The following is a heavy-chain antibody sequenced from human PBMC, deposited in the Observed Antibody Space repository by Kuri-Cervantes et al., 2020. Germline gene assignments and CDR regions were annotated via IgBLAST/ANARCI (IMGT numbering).Heavy chain of an antibody. V-gene: IGHV4-4*07. Sequence: GSLRLSCSVSGGFISSYYWSWIRQPAGKGLEWIGRIYSSGSTSYNPPLKSRVNISVDKSKKQFSLKLSSVTAADTAVYYCARVSAGGRFDSWGQGTLVTVSS. J-gene: IGHJ4*02. CDR3: ARVSAGGRFDS. D-gene: IGHD3-16*01. CDR1: GGFISSYY. CDR2: IYSSGST.